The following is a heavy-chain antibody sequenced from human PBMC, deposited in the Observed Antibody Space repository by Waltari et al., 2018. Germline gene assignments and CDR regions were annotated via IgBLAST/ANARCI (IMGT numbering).Heavy chain of an antibody. CDR3: AKDLDYRSSSALVSPFDY. J-gene: IGHJ4*02. D-gene: IGHD6-6*01. Sequence: QVQLVESGGGVVPPGGSLRLSCLASGFTFSNYGMHWVRQAPGKGLQWVAFTRFDGSDEYHADSVKGRFTISRDNSKNTVHLQMNSLRAEDTAVYYCAKDLDYRSSSALVSPFDYWGQGILVTVSS. CDR1: GFTFSNYG. V-gene: IGHV3-30*02. CDR2: TRFDGSDE.